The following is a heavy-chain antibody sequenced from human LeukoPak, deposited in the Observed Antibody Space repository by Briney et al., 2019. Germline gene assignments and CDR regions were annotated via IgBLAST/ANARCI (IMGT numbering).Heavy chain of an antibody. CDR2: IYQSVST. J-gene: IGHJ6*04. V-gene: IGHV4-4*02. D-gene: IGHD3-10*02. CDR3: AEHGITRIGGV. CDR1: LDSISRSNW. Sequence: PSETLSLTSAVSLDSISRSNWWSWVGQLPGKGLEWIGEIYQSVSTNYTQSLKSRVTISVDKSKNQYSLKLRTVRAPDTGVYDCAEHGITRIGGVWGKGTKVTISS.